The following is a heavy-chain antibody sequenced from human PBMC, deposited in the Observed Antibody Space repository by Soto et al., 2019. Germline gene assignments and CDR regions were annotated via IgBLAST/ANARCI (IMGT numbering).Heavy chain of an antibody. CDR3: ARCGYDFRYSYGRALDY. Sequence: GESLKISCAASGFTFSSYWMSWVRQAPGKGLEWVANIKQDGSEKYYVDSVKGRFTISRDNAKNSLYLQMNSLRAEDTAVYYCARCGYDFRYSYGRALDYWGQGTLVTVSS. CDR2: IKQDGSEK. CDR1: GFTFSSYW. D-gene: IGHD5-18*01. J-gene: IGHJ4*02. V-gene: IGHV3-7*05.